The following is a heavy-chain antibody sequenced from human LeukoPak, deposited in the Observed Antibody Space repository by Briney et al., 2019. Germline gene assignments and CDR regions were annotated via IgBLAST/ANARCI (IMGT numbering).Heavy chain of an antibody. CDR3: ATARAAAGDY. Sequence: VASVKVSCKASGGTFSSYAISWVRQAPGQGLEWMGGIIPIFGTANYAQKFQGRVTITTDESTSTAYMELSSLRSEDTAVYYCATARAAAGDYWGQGTLVTVSS. D-gene: IGHD6-13*01. J-gene: IGHJ4*02. CDR2: IIPIFGTA. V-gene: IGHV1-69*05. CDR1: GGTFSSYA.